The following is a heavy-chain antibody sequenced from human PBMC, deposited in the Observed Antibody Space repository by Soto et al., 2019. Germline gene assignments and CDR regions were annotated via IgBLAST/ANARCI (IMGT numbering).Heavy chain of an antibody. CDR1: GYTFTSYG. CDR3: ARDAAAGLNDY. V-gene: IGHV1-18*01. Sequence: QVQLVQSGAEVKKPGASVKVSCKASGYTFTSYGISWVRPAPGQGLEWMGWISAYNGNTKYVQKFQGRVTMTTDTSTSTADMELRSLRSDDTAVYYCARDAAAGLNDYWGQGPLVTVSS. CDR2: ISAYNGNT. D-gene: IGHD6-13*01. J-gene: IGHJ4*02.